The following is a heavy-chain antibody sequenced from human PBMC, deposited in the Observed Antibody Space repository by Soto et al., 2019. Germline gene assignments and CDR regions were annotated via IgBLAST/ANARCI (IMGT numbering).Heavy chain of an antibody. CDR1: GGTFSSYA. CDR3: ERISSTVTTTRGGWYFDL. D-gene: IGHD4-17*01. V-gene: IGHV1-69*01. CDR2: IIPIFGTA. Sequence: QVQLVQSGAEVKKPGSSVKVSCQASGGTFSSYAISWVRQAPGQGLEWMGGIIPIFGTANYAQKFQGRVTITADESTSTAYMELSSLRYEDTAVYYCERISSTVTTTRGGWYFDLWGRGTLVTVSS. J-gene: IGHJ2*01.